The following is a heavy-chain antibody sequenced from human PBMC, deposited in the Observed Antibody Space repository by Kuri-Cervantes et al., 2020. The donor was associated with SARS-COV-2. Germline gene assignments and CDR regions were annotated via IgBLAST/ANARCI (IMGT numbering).Heavy chain of an antibody. J-gene: IGHJ4*02. Sequence: ASVKVSCKASGYTFTGYYMHWVRQAPGQGLEWMGWINPNSGGTNYAQKFQGRVTMTRDTSISTAYMELSRLRSDDTAVYYCARGNGGVLWFGEFLSFDYWGREPWSPSPQ. V-gene: IGHV1-2*02. CDR2: INPNSGGT. CDR1: GYTFTGYY. CDR3: ARGNGGVLWFGEFLSFDY. D-gene: IGHD3-10*01.